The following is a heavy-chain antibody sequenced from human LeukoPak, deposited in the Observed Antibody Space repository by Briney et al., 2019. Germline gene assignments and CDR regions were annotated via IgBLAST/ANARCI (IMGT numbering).Heavy chain of an antibody. Sequence: SETLSLTCTVSGGSISSGSYYWSWIRQPAGKGLEWIGRIYTSGSTYYNPSLKSRVTISVDTSKNQYSLKLSSVTAADTAVYYCARRERITIFGVVIIGVIDYWGQGTLVTVSS. CDR1: GGSISSGSYY. J-gene: IGHJ4*02. V-gene: IGHV4-61*02. CDR3: ARRERITIFGVVIIGVIDY. D-gene: IGHD3-3*01. CDR2: IYTSGST.